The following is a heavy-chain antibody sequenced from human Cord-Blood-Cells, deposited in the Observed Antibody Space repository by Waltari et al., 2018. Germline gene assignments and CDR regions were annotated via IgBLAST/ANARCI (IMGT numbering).Heavy chain of an antibody. Sequence: QVTLKESGPVLVKPTETLTLTCTVPGFSLSNARMGVSWIRQPPGTALEWLAHIFSNDEKSYSTSLKSRLTISKDTSKSQVVLTMTNMDPVDTATYYCARILEDYDFWSGYYDAFDIWGQGTMVTVSS. V-gene: IGHV2-26*01. J-gene: IGHJ3*02. CDR2: IFSNDEK. CDR3: ARILEDYDFWSGYYDAFDI. D-gene: IGHD3-3*01. CDR1: GFSLSNARMG.